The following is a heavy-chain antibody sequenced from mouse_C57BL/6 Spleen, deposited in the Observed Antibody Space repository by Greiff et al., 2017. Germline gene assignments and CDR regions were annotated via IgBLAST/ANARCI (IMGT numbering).Heavy chain of an antibody. Sequence: QVQLKESGPELVKPGASVKLSCKASGYTFTSYDINWVKQRPGQGLEWIGWIYPRDGSTKYNEKFKGKATLTVDTSSSTAYMELHSLTSEDSAVYFCARSAPTVVATTGTGYFDYWGQGTTLTVSS. J-gene: IGHJ2*01. CDR2: IYPRDGST. D-gene: IGHD1-1*01. V-gene: IGHV1-85*01. CDR1: GYTFTSYD. CDR3: ARSAPTVVATTGTGYFDY.